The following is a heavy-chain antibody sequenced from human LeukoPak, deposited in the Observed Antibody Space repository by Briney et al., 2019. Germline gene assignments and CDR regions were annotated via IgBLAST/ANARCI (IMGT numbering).Heavy chain of an antibody. J-gene: IGHJ5*02. CDR2: IYTSGST. Sequence: SETLSLTCTVSGGSISSGSYYWSWIRQPAGKGLEWFGRIYTSGSTNYNPSLKSRVTISVDTSKNQFSLKLSSVTAADTAVYYCARGYCSSTSCYAYNWFDPWGQGTLVTVSS. D-gene: IGHD2-2*01. CDR1: GGSISSGSYY. CDR3: ARGYCSSTSCYAYNWFDP. V-gene: IGHV4-61*02.